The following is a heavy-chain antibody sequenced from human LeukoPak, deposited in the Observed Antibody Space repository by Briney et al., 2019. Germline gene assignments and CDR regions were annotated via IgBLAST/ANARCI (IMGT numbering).Heavy chain of an antibody. CDR2: IYYSGTT. D-gene: IGHD1-14*01. CDR1: GGSISSVAYY. CDR3: AGGTIGGNP. J-gene: IGHJ4*01. Sequence: SETLSLTCTVSGGSISSVAYYWNWIRQHPGKGLEWIGHIYYSGTTYYNPSLKSRVTISAATSQNEISLKLNSVTAADTAVYYRAGGTIGGNPRGQGILVTVSS. V-gene: IGHV4-31*03.